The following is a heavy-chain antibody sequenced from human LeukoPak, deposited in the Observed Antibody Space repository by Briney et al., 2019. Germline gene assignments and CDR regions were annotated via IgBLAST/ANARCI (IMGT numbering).Heavy chain of an antibody. CDR2: IRYDGSNK. V-gene: IGHV3-30*02. CDR1: GFTFSSYG. J-gene: IGHJ4*02. CDR3: ARKSASGNYPLDY. D-gene: IGHD3-10*01. Sequence: HPGGSLRLSCAASGFTFSSYGMHWVRQAPGKGLEWVAFIRYDGSNKYYADSVKGRFTISRDNAKNTVFLQMSSLRAEDTALYYCARKSASGNYPLDYWGQGTLVTVSS.